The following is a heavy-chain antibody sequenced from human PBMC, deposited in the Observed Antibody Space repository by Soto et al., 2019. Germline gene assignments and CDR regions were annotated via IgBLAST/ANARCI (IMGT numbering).Heavy chain of an antibody. CDR2: IYYSGST. CDR3: ARGRYFYYSSGYYGHFEY. D-gene: IGHD3-22*01. CDR1: GGSISSYY. V-gene: IGHV4-59*01. Sequence: PSETLSLTCTVSGGSISSYYWSWIRQPPGKGLEWIGYIYYSGSTNYNPSLKSRVTISVDTSKNQFSLKLSSLTPAATAVHYCARGRYFYYSSGYYGHFEYWGQGTLVTVYS. J-gene: IGHJ4*02.